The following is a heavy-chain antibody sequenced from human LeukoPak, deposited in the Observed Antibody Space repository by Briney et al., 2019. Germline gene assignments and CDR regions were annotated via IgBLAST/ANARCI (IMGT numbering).Heavy chain of an antibody. CDR2: IIGSGGST. CDR1: GFTFSSYA. V-gene: IGHV3-23*01. D-gene: IGHD3-22*01. J-gene: IGHJ4*02. CDR3: AKDPARNYYDSSGYGRIDY. Sequence: GGSLRLSCAASGFTFSSYAMSWVRQAPGKGLEWVSAIIGSGGSTYYADSVKGRFTISRDNSKNTLYLQMNSLRAEDTAVYYCAKDPARNYYDSSGYGRIDYWRQGTLVTVSS.